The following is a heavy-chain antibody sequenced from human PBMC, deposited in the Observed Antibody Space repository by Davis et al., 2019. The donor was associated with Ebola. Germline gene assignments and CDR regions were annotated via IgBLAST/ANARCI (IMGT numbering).Heavy chain of an antibody. CDR1: GYTFTGYY. Sequence: ASVKVSCKASGYTFTGYYMHWVRQAPGQGLEWMGWINPNSGGTNYAQKFQGRVTMTRDTSISTAYMELSSLRSDDTAVYYCARESRAARQLDYWGQGTLVTVSS. V-gene: IGHV1-2*02. D-gene: IGHD2-2*03. CDR2: INPNSGGT. CDR3: ARESRAARQLDY. J-gene: IGHJ4*02.